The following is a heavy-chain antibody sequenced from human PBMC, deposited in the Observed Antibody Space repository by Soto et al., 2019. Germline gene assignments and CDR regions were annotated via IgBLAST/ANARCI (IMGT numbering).Heavy chain of an antibody. CDR2: ISWDGGST. D-gene: IGHD1-26*01. Sequence: GGSLRLSCAASGFTFDDYTMHWVRQAPGKGLEWVSLISWDGGSTYYADSVKGRFTISRDNSKNSLYLQMNSLRTEDTALYYCAKARGGATYGFALSDVWGQGTTVTVSS. CDR1: GFTFDDYT. V-gene: IGHV3-43*01. CDR3: AKARGGATYGFALSDV. J-gene: IGHJ6*02.